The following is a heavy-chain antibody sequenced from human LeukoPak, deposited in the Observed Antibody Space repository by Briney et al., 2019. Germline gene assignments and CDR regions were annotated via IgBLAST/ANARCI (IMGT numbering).Heavy chain of an antibody. J-gene: IGHJ4*02. CDR2: ISGSGGST. V-gene: IGHV3-23*01. Sequence: GGSLRLSCAASGFTFRSYAMSWVRQAPRKGLEWVSAISGSGGSTYYADSVKGRFTISRDNSKNTLYLQMNSLRAEDTAAYYCAKRRYDSSGYTPWGQGTLVTVSS. D-gene: IGHD3-22*01. CDR3: AKRRYDSSGYTP. CDR1: GFTFRSYA.